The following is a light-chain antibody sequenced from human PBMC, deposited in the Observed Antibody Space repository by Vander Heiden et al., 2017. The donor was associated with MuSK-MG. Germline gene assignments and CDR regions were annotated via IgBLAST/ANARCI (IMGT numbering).Light chain of an antibody. CDR3: QKYNSAPT. J-gene: IGKJ4*01. CDR1: QSISNY. V-gene: IGKV1-27*01. Sequence: DIQMIQSSSSRSASVGDRVTITCRASQSISNYLAWYQQKPGKVPKLLIYAASTLQSGVPSRFSGSGSGTDFTLTISSLQPEDVATYYCQKYNSAPTFGGGTKVEIK. CDR2: AAS.